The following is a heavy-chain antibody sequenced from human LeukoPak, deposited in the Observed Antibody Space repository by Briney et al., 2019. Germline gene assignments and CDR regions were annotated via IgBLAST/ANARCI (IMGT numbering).Heavy chain of an antibody. J-gene: IGHJ1*01. CDR1: GYIFTTYA. CDR2: INAGNGNT. V-gene: IGHV1-3*01. Sequence: ASVKVSCKASGYIFTTYAMQWVRQAPGQSLEWMGWINAGNGNTKYLQKFQGRVTITRDTSANIAYMELSSLRSEDTAVYYCATTVSAGTYRYFQHWGQGTLVTVSS. D-gene: IGHD6-13*01. CDR3: ATTVSAGTYRYFQH.